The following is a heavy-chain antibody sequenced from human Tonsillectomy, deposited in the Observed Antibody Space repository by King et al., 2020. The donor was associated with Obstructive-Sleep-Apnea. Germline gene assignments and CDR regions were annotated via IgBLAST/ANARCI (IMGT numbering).Heavy chain of an antibody. J-gene: IGHJ3*01. V-gene: IGHV3-23*04. Sequence: VQLVESGGGLVQPGGSLRLSWAASGFTFGSYAITCVRQTPGKGLAGVSSLFGSCGGTSYEDSVKGRFTVSRDNSKRTLYLQMNSLRVEDTGVYYGGRYPNGDYVGAFDFWGRGTTVTV. CDR3: GRYPNGDYVGAFDF. CDR2: LFGSCGGT. D-gene: IGHD4-17*01. CDR1: GFTFGSYA.